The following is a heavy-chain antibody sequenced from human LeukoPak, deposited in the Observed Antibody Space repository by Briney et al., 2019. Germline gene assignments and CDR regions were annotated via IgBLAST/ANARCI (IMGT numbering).Heavy chain of an antibody. CDR1: GFTFSSYA. CDR2: ISGSGGST. J-gene: IGHJ4*02. D-gene: IGHD6-19*01. V-gene: IGHV3-23*01. Sequence: GGSLRLSCAASGFTFSSYAMSWVRQAPGKGLEWVSAISGSGGSTYYADSVKGRFTISRDNSKNTLYLQMNSLRAEDTAVYYCAKSKGDSSGWYIGHFDYWAREPWSPSPQ. CDR3: AKSKGDSSGWYIGHFDY.